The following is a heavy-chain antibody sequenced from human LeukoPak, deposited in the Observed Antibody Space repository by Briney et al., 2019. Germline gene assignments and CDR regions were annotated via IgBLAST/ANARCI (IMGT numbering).Heavy chain of an antibody. Sequence: VGSLRLSCAASGFTFSRYSMNWVRQAPGKGLEWVSYISSSSSTIYYADSVKGRFTISRDNAKNSLYLQMNSLRDEDTAVYFCARDPGHSSVGESKHNDYWGQGTLVTVSS. CDR3: ARDPGHSSVGESKHNDY. V-gene: IGHV3-48*02. CDR1: GFTFSRYS. D-gene: IGHD3-10*01. CDR2: ISSSSSTI. J-gene: IGHJ4*02.